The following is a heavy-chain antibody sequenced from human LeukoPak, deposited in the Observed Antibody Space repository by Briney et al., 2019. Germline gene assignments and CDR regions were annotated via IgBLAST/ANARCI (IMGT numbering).Heavy chain of an antibody. CDR2: IRYDGSNK. Sequence: GGSLRLSCAASGFTFRSYGMQWVRQAPGKGLEWVSFIRYDGSNKYYADSVKGRFTISRDNTKNSLYLQMNSLRAEDTAVYYCATDPATGTTATSLLAPWGQGTLVTVSS. CDR3: ATDPATGTTATSLLAP. V-gene: IGHV3-30*02. D-gene: IGHD1-1*01. CDR1: GFTFRSYG. J-gene: IGHJ5*02.